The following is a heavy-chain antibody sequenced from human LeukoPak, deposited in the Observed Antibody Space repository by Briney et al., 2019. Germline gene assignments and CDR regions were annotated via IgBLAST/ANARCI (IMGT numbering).Heavy chain of an antibody. D-gene: IGHD3-22*01. CDR3: AKEINYYDSSGSDAFDI. Sequence: GGSLRLSCAASGFTFSSYAMSWVRRAPGKGLEWVSAISGSGGSTYYADSVKGRFTISRDNSKNTLYLQMNSLRAEDTAVYYCAKEINYYDSSGSDAFDIWGQGTMVTVSS. CDR2: ISGSGGST. V-gene: IGHV3-23*01. J-gene: IGHJ3*02. CDR1: GFTFSSYA.